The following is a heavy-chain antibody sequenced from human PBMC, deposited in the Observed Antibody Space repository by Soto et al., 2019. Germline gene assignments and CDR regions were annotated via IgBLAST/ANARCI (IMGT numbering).Heavy chain of an antibody. CDR2: ISYDGSNK. CDR3: ARGDIVVVVAATVDY. V-gene: IGHV3-30-3*01. Sequence: QVQLVESGGGVVQPGGSLRLSCAASGFTFSSYAMHWVRQAPGKGLEWVAVISYDGSNKYYADSVKGRFTISRDNSKNALYLQMNSLRAEDTAVYYCARGDIVVVVAATVDYWGQGTLVTVSS. J-gene: IGHJ4*02. CDR1: GFTFSSYA. D-gene: IGHD2-15*01.